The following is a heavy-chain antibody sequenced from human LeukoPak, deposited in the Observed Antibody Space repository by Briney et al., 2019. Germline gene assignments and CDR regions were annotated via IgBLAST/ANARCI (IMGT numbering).Heavy chain of an antibody. Sequence: SVKVSCKASGGTFSSYAISWVRQAPGQRLEWMGGIIPIFGTANYAQKFQGRVTITADKSTSTAYMELSSLRSEDTAVYYCARDAWNSSGWGNFDYWGQGTLVTVSS. V-gene: IGHV1-69*06. CDR3: ARDAWNSSGWGNFDY. CDR1: GGTFSSYA. J-gene: IGHJ4*02. CDR2: IIPIFGTA. D-gene: IGHD6-19*01.